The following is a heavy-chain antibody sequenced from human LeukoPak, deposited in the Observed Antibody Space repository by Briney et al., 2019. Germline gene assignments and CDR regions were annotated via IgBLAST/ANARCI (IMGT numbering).Heavy chain of an antibody. CDR2: ISYDGSNK. CDR3: ARDAAAAGTGGY. D-gene: IGHD6-13*01. Sequence: QPGGSLRLSCAVSGFTFSSYGMHWVRQTPGKGLEWVAVISYDGSNKYYADSVKGRFTISRDNSKNTLYLQMNSLRAEDTAVYYCARDAAAAGTGGYWGQGTLVTVSS. J-gene: IGHJ4*02. V-gene: IGHV3-30*03. CDR1: GFTFSSYG.